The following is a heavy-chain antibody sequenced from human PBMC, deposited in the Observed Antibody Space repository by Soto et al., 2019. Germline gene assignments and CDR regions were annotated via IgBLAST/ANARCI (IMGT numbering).Heavy chain of an antibody. CDR2: IYYSGST. V-gene: IGHV4-59*01. CDR1: GGSISSYY. CDR3: ARVMSDYDILTGYYMSDNWFDP. D-gene: IGHD3-9*01. Sequence: SETLSLTCTVSGGSISSYYWSWIRQPPGKGLEWIGYIYYSGSTNYNPSLKSRVTILVDTSKNQFSLKLSSVTAADTAVYYCARVMSDYDILTGYYMSDNWFDPWGQGTLVTVSS. J-gene: IGHJ5*02.